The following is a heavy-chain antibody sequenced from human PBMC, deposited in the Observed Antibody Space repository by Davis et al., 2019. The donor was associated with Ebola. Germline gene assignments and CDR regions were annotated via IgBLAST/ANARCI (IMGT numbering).Heavy chain of an antibody. V-gene: IGHV1-69*13. CDR2: IIPIFGTA. CDR1: GGTFSSYA. CDR3: ASRDFWSGYQIRVDYYYYYMDV. J-gene: IGHJ6*03. Sequence: SVKVSCKASGGTFSSYAISWVRQAPGQGLEWMGGIIPIFGTANYAQKFQGRVTITADESTSTAYMELSSLRSEDTAVYYCASRDFWSGYQIRVDYYYYYMDVWGKGTTVTVSS. D-gene: IGHD3-3*01.